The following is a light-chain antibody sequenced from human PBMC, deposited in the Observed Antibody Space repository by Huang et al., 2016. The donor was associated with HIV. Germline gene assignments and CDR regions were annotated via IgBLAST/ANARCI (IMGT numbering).Light chain of an antibody. CDR3: MQALQTPRT. CDR1: QSLMYSNGYNH. Sequence: DVVMTQSPLSLPVTPGEPASISCRSSQSLMYSNGYNHLNWYLQKPGQSPQLLIDLGSSRASGVPDRFSGSGSGTDFTLKISRVEAEDVGVYYCMQALQTPRTFGQGTKVEIK. CDR2: LGS. J-gene: IGKJ1*01. V-gene: IGKV2-28*01.